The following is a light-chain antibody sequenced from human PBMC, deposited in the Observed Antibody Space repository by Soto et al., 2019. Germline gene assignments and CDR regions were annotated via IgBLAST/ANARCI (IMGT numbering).Light chain of an antibody. Sequence: QSVLTQPPSASGSPVQSVTISCTGTSSDVGGYNYVSWYQQYPGRAPKLMIYEVTKRPPGVPDRFSGSKSGNTASLTVSGLQAEDEADYYCSSYAASNNFYFVFGGGTKVTVL. J-gene: IGLJ3*02. CDR2: EVT. V-gene: IGLV2-8*01. CDR3: SSYAASNNFYFV. CDR1: SSDVGGYNY.